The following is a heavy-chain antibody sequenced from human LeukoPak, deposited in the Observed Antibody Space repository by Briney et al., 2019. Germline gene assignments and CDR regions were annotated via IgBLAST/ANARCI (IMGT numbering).Heavy chain of an antibody. CDR2: ISSSSSYI. CDR3: ARSDDSSGYYFSNFDY. J-gene: IGHJ4*02. D-gene: IGHD3-22*01. Sequence: GGSLRLSCAASGFTFSSYSMNWVRQAPGKGLEWVSSISSSSSYIYYADSVKGRFTISRDNAKNSLYLQMNSLRAEDTAVYYCARSDDSSGYYFSNFDYWGQGTLVTVSS. CDR1: GFTFSSYS. V-gene: IGHV3-21*01.